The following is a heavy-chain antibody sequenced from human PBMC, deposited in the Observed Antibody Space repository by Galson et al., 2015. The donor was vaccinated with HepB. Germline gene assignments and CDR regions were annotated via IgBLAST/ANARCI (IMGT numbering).Heavy chain of an antibody. V-gene: IGHV5-10-1*01. D-gene: IGHD5-24*01. CDR1: GFSFTSYW. J-gene: IGHJ5*02. Sequence: QSGATVTKPGESLRISCQSSGFSFTSYWISCVRQMPGKGLEWMGRIDPSDSYTNYRPSFQGHVTISADKSISTAYLQWSSLKDSDTAMYYCARRRDGYDRGNWFDPWGQGTLVTVSS. CDR3: ARRRDGYDRGNWFDP. CDR2: IDPSDSYT.